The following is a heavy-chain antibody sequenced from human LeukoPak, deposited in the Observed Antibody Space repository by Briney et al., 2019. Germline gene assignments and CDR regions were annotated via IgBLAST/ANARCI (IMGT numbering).Heavy chain of an antibody. Sequence: GRSLRLSCAASGFTFDDHGMHWVRQAPGKGLEWVSGISWSSGIIGYADSVKGRFTISKDNARNSLYLQMNSLRAEDTAVYYCATEHYGSLAGWGQGTLVTVSS. D-gene: IGHD2-15*01. J-gene: IGHJ4*02. CDR3: ATEHYGSLAG. CDR2: ISWSSGII. V-gene: IGHV3-9*01. CDR1: GFTFDDHG.